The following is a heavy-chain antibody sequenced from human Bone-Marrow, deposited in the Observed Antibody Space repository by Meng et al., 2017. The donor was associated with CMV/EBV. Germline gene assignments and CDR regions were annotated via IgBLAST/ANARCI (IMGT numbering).Heavy chain of an antibody. CDR1: GFTFSSYA. CDR3: ARAGDHAFLEWQPYYYYGMDV. V-gene: IGHV3-23*03. CDR2: IYSGGSST. D-gene: IGHD3-3*02. J-gene: IGHJ6*02. Sequence: GESLKISCAASGFTFSSYAMSWVRQAPGKGLEWVSVIYSGGSSTYYADSVKGRFTISRDNSKNTLYLQMNSLRAEDTAVYYCARAGDHAFLEWQPYYYYGMDVWGQGTTVTVSS.